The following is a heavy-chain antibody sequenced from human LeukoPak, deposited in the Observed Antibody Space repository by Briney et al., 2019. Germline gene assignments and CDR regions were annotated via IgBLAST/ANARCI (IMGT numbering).Heavy chain of an antibody. J-gene: IGHJ6*03. Sequence: SETLSLTCNVSGGSIRGYYWSWIRQPPGKGLEWIGYIYSSGSTNYNPSLKSRVTMSVDTSKNQFSLKVSSVTAADTAVYYCARDHIVVVPAAMVLGWEGYMDVWGKGTTVTVSS. CDR3: ARDHIVVVPAAMVLGWEGYMDV. V-gene: IGHV4-59*01. CDR2: IYSSGST. CDR1: GGSIRGYY. D-gene: IGHD2-2*01.